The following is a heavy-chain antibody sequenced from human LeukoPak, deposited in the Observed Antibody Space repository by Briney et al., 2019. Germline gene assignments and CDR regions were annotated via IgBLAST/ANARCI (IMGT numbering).Heavy chain of an antibody. CDR2: IYSGGST. J-gene: IGHJ4*02. D-gene: IGHD6-19*01. Sequence: GGSLRLSCAASGFTVSSNCMSWVRQAPGKGLEWVSVIYSGGSTYYADSVKGRFTISRDNSKNTLYLQMNSLRAEDTAVYYCARDRLDSSGWVNWDWGQGTLVTVSS. CDR3: ARDRLDSSGWVNWD. CDR1: GFTVSSNC. V-gene: IGHV3-53*01.